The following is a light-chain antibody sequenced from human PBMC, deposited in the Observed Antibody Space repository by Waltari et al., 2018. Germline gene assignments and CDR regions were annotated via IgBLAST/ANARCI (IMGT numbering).Light chain of an antibody. CDR3: AAWDDSLSGVL. CDR2: KNN. J-gene: IGLJ2*01. CDR1: SSNIGSSY. V-gene: IGLV1-47*01. Sequence: QSVLTQPPSASGTPGQRVTIPCSGSSSNIGSSYVNWYQQLPMPAPKLLIYKNNQRPSGVPDRFSGSKSGTSASLAISGLRSEDEADYYCAAWDDSLSGVLFGGGTKLTVL.